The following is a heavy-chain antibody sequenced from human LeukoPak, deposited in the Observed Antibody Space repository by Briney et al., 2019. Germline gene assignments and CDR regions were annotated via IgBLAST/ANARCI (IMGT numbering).Heavy chain of an antibody. CDR3: AMLTTSYDYVWGSYRPYYFDY. CDR1: GGSISSYY. D-gene: IGHD3-16*02. V-gene: IGHV4-59*01. CDR2: IYYSGST. Sequence: PSETLSLTCTVSGGSISSYYWSWIRQPPGKGLDWIGYIYYSGSTNYNPSLKSRVTISVDTSKNQFSLKLSSVTAADTAVYYCAMLTTSYDYVWGSYRPYYFDYWGQGTLVTVSS. J-gene: IGHJ4*02.